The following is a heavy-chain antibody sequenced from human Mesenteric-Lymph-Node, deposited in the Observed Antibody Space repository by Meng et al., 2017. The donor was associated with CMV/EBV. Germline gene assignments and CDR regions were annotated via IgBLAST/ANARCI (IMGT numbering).Heavy chain of an antibody. CDR2: IDPGDSDT. D-gene: IGHD3-9*01. CDR1: GYNFTNYW. J-gene: IGHJ5*02. V-gene: IGHV5-51*01. CDR3: ATYRNYDVLTDSHDNDFDP. Sequence: GESLKISCKASGYNFTNYWVGWVRQMPGKGLEWMGIIDPGDSDTLYSPSFQGHVTISADNSITTAYLQWSSLKASDTAMYYCATYRNYDVLTDSHDNDFDPWGQGTLVTVSS.